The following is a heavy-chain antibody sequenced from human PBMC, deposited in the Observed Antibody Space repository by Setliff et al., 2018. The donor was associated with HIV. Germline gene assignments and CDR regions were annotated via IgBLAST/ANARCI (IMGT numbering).Heavy chain of an antibody. CDR3: ARDRGGAAREYYFDY. D-gene: IGHD6-6*01. CDR1: GDTFTSYN. CDR2: INTSGGST. J-gene: IGHJ4*02. Sequence: ASVKVSCKASGDTFTSYNRHWGRQAPGQGLEWMGIINTSGGSTSYAQKFQGRVTMTGDTSTSTVYMELSSRRSEDTAVYYGARDRGGAAREYYFDYWGQGTLVTVSS. V-gene: IGHV1-46*01.